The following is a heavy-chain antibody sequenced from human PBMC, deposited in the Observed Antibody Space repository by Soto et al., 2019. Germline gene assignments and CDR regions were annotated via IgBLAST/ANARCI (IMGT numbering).Heavy chain of an antibody. J-gene: IGHJ4*02. V-gene: IGHV4-59*01. D-gene: IGHD6-19*01. Sequence: PSETLSLTCSVSGGSISGSYWSWIRQSPGKGLEWLGYVYYTGSTNYRPSLRSRVSISVDTSKNEFSLRLSYVTAEDTAVYFCARSVAVPGAHIDYWGQGTQVTVSS. CDR2: VYYTGST. CDR3: ARSVAVPGAHIDY. CDR1: GGSISGSY.